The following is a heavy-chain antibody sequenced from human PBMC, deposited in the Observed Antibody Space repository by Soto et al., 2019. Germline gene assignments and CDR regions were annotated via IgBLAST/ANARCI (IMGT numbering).Heavy chain of an antibody. V-gene: IGHV1-46*03. D-gene: IGHD2-15*01. CDR3: ARDRGYCSGGSCPPLGLDY. Sequence: ASVKVSCKASGYTFTSYYMHWVRQAPGQGLEWMGIINPSGGSTSYAQKFQGRVTMTRDTSTSTVYMELSSLRSEDTAVYYCARDRGYCSGGSCPPLGLDYWGHGTLVTVSS. J-gene: IGHJ4*01. CDR1: GYTFTSYY. CDR2: INPSGGST.